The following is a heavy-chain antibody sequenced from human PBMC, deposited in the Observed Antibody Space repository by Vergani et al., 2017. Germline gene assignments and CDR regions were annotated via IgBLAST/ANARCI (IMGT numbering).Heavy chain of an antibody. CDR1: GFTFSSYA. Sequence: EVQLLESGGGLVQPGGSLRLSCAASGFTFSSYAMSWVRQAPGKGLEWVSAISGSGGSTYYADSVKGRLTISRDNSKNTLYLQMNSLRAEDSAVYYCAKVLYSSGWYSAFDIWGQGTMVTVSS. V-gene: IGHV3-23*01. D-gene: IGHD6-19*01. CDR2: ISGSGGST. CDR3: AKVLYSSGWYSAFDI. J-gene: IGHJ3*02.